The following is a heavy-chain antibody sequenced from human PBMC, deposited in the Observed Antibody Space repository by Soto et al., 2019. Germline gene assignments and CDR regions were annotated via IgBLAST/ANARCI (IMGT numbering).Heavy chain of an antibody. V-gene: IGHV6-1*01. J-gene: IGHJ3*02. CDR1: GDSVSSNSAA. Sequence: SQPLSITCAISGDSVSSNSAACNLIRQSPSRGLEWLGRTYYRSKWYNDYAVSVKSRITINPDTSKNQFSLQLNSVTPEDTAVYYCARATPGVYVWGSYRSDAFDIWGQGTMVTVSS. CDR3: ARATPGVYVWGSYRSDAFDI. CDR2: TYYRSKWYN. D-gene: IGHD3-16*02.